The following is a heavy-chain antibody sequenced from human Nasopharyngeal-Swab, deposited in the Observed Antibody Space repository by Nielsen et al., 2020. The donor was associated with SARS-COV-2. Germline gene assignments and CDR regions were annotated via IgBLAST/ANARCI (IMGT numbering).Heavy chain of an antibody. CDR3: ARHDSSGWYFDY. J-gene: IGHJ4*02. Sequence: SETLSLTCTVSGGSISSYYCSWIRQPPGKGLEWIGYIYYSGSTNYNPSLKSRVTISVDTSKNQLSLKLSSVTAADTAVYYCARHDSSGWYFDYWGQGTLVTVSS. V-gene: IGHV4-59*08. CDR2: IYYSGST. CDR1: GGSISSYY. D-gene: IGHD6-19*01.